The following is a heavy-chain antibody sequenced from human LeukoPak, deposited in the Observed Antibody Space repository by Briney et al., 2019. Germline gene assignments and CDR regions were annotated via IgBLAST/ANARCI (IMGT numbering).Heavy chain of an antibody. CDR1: GFTFSSYA. J-gene: IGHJ4*02. CDR2: ISYDGSNK. Sequence: GGSLRLSCAASGFTFSSYAMHWVRQAPGKGLEWVAVISYDGSNKYYADSVKGRFTISRDNSKNTLYLQMNSLRAEDAAVYYCASSGRDIVVVPAAISEYWGQGTLVTVSS. CDR3: ASSGRDIVVVPAAISEY. D-gene: IGHD2-2*01. V-gene: IGHV3-30-3*01.